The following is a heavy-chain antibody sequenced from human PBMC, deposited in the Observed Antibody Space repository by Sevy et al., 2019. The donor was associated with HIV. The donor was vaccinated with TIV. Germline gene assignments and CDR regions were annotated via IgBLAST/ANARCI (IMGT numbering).Heavy chain of an antibody. Sequence: GGSLRLSCAASGFTFSSYAMSWVRQAPGKGLEWVSAISGGGGRTYYADSVKGRFTISRDNSKNTLYLQMNSLRAEDTAVYYCAKVMGRVPAASDYWGQGTLVTVSS. D-gene: IGHD2-2*01. V-gene: IGHV3-23*01. CDR2: ISGGGGRT. J-gene: IGHJ4*02. CDR3: AKVMGRVPAASDY. CDR1: GFTFSSYA.